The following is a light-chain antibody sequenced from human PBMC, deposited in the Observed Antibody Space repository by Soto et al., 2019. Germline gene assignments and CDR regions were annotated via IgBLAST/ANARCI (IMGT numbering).Light chain of an antibody. Sequence: DIQMTKSPSTLSAAVGDRVTITCRASQIISSWLAWYQQKPVKVPTLLIFHASNLESGVPSRFSSSGSGTEFTLTISSLQPDEFGNYYCQQYNSYQWTFGQGTKVEI. CDR1: QIISSW. V-gene: IGKV1-5*01. J-gene: IGKJ1*01. CDR2: HAS. CDR3: QQYNSYQWT.